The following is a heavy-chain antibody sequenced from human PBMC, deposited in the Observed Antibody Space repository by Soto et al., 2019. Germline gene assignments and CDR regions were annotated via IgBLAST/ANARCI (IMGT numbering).Heavy chain of an antibody. Sequence: QITLKESGPTLVKSTQTLTLTCTFSGFSLSSGGGAVGWIRQPPGKALEWLAIIYASGGTHYSPSLKTRLTITKDTSQNQVVLTMTNMDPVDTATYYCGHRRDVATRCWFDPWGQGILVTVSS. V-gene: IGHV2-5*01. J-gene: IGHJ5*02. CDR3: GHRRDVATRCWFDP. CDR2: IYASGGT. CDR1: GFSLSSGGGA. D-gene: IGHD6-6*01.